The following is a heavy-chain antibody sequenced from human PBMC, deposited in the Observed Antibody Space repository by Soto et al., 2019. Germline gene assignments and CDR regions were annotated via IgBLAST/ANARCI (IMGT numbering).Heavy chain of an antibody. CDR1: GYDFIDYD. CDR2: VNPKSGNA. CDR3: ARVPMIAAPQDS. Sequence: ASVKVSCKASGYDFIDYDINWVGQAPGQGLEWGGRVNPKSGNAGYAQKFRGRVTMTRDTSIDTAYLELTRLTSEDTAVYFCARVPMIAAPQDSWGQGTPVTVSS. J-gene: IGHJ4*02. D-gene: IGHD6-6*01. V-gene: IGHV1-8*02.